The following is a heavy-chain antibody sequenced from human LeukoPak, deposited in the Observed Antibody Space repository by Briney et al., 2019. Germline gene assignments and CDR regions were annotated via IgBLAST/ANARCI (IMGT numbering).Heavy chain of an antibody. CDR1: GFTFSSYS. V-gene: IGHV3-21*01. Sequence: PGGSLRLSCAASGFTFSSYSMNWVRQAPGKGLEWVSSISSSSSYIYYADSVKGRFTISRDNAKNSLYLQMNSLRAEDTAVYYCAREPEYYYGSGSYYNDALDIWGQGTMVTVSS. CDR2: ISSSSSYI. D-gene: IGHD3-10*01. CDR3: AREPEYYYGSGSYYNDALDI. J-gene: IGHJ3*02.